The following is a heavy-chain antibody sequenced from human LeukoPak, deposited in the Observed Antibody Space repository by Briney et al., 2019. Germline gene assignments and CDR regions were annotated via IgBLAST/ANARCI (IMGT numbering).Heavy chain of an antibody. CDR3: AKGVEIAASPDY. J-gene: IGHJ4*02. CDR1: GFTFSSYA. D-gene: IGHD6-13*01. V-gene: IGHV3-9*01. CDR2: ISWNSGSI. Sequence: GGSLRLSCAASGFTFSSYAMHWVRQAPGKGLEWVSGISWNSGSIGYADSVKGRFTISRDNAKNSLYLQMNSLRAEDTALYYCAKGVEIAASPDYWGQGTLVTVSS.